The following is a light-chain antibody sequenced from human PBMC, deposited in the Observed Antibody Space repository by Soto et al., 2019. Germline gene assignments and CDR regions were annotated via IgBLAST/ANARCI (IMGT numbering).Light chain of an antibody. J-gene: IGKJ1*01. CDR3: QQAYSTPWT. CDR1: QDITSY. CDR2: GAS. Sequence: QVTQSPSALSASFGESVTITCRASQDITSYLAWYQQKPGKAPNLLIYGASTLQSGVPSRFSGSGSGTDFTLTINSLQPEDSATYYCQQAYSTPWTFGQGTKVDIK. V-gene: IGKV1-9*01.